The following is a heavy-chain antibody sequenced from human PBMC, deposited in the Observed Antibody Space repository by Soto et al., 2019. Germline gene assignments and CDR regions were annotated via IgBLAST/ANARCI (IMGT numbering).Heavy chain of an antibody. CDR1: GYTFTSYY. V-gene: IGHV1-46*03. CDR3: ARIPYAGYCSGGSCPIDAFDI. CDR2: INPSGGST. Sequence: ASVKVSCKASGYTFTSYYMHWVRQAPGQGLEWMGIINPSGGSTSYAQKFQGRVTMTRDTSTSTVYMELSSLRSEDTAVYYCARIPYAGYCSGGSCPIDAFDIWGQGTMVTVSS. J-gene: IGHJ3*02. D-gene: IGHD2-15*01.